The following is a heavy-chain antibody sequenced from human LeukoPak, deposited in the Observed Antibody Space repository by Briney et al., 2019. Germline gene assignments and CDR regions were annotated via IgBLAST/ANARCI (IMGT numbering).Heavy chain of an antibody. CDR3: ARDARGSEVAFDY. V-gene: IGHV4-59*01. D-gene: IGHD3-10*01. J-gene: IGHJ4*02. CDR1: GGSISSYY. Sequence: SETLSLTCTVSGGSISSYYWSWIRQPPGKGLEWIGYIYYSGSTTYNPSLKSRVTISVHTSKNQFSLKLSSVTAADTAVYYCARDARGSEVAFDYWGQGTLVTVSS. CDR2: IYYSGST.